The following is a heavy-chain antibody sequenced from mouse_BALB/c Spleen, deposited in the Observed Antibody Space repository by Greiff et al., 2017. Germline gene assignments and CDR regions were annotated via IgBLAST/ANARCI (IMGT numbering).Heavy chain of an antibody. CDR3: AREGTTVVAGFDY. J-gene: IGHJ2*01. D-gene: IGHD1-1*01. CDR1: GYTFTDYN. CDR2: IYPYNGGT. Sequence: EVQLHQSGPELVKPGASVKISCKASGYTFTDYNMNWVKQSHGKSLEWIGYIYPYNGGTGYNQKFKSKATLTVDNSSSTAYMELRSLTSEDSAVYYCAREGTTVVAGFDYWGQGTTLTVSS. V-gene: IGHV1S29*02.